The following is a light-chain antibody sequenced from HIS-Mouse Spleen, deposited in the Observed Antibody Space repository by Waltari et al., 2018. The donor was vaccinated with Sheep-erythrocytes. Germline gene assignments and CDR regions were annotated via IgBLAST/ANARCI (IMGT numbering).Light chain of an antibody. J-gene: IGKJ5*01. CDR2: DAS. Sequence: EIVLTQSPATLSLSPGERATLSCRASQSVSSYLAWYQQKPCQAPRLLIYDASNRATGIPARFSGSGSGTDFTLTINSLEPEDFAVYYCQQRSNWPPITFGQGTRLEIK. CDR3: QQRSNWPPIT. V-gene: IGKV3-11*01. CDR1: QSVSSY.